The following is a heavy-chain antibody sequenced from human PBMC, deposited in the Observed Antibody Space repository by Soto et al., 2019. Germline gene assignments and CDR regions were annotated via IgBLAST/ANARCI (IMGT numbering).Heavy chain of an antibody. J-gene: IGHJ4*02. D-gene: IGHD2-21*02. CDR3: ATMTDYLDY. CDR1: GFIFSSYS. V-gene: IGHV3-48*01. Sequence: GGSLRLSCAASGFIFSSYSMNWVRQAPGKGLEWVSFISSSSTTIYYADPVKGRFTISRDNAKNSLYLQMNSLRAEDTAVYYCATMTDYLDYWGQGTLVTVSS. CDR2: ISSSSTTI.